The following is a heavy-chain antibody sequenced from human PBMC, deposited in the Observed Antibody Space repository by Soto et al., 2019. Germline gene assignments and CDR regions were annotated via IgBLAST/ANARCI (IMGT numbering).Heavy chain of an antibody. Sequence: EVQLVESGGGLVQPGRSLRLSCAASGFTFDDYAMHWVRQAPGKGLEWVSGISWNSGSIGYADSVKGRFTISRDNAKNSLYLQMNSLRAEDTALYYWASKTGTRAGAFDIWGQGPMVTVSS. J-gene: IGHJ3*02. CDR1: GFTFDDYA. V-gene: IGHV3-9*01. D-gene: IGHD1-1*01. CDR3: ASKTGTRAGAFDI. CDR2: ISWNSGSI.